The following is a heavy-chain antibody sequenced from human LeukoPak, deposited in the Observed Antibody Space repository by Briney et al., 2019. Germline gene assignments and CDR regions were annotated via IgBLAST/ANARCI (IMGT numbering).Heavy chain of an antibody. J-gene: IGHJ3*02. V-gene: IGHV3-30-3*01. CDR1: GFTFSSYA. D-gene: IGHD1-1*01. CDR3: AKDTGPGGNAFDI. CDR2: ISYDGSNK. Sequence: GGSLRLSCAASGFTFSSYAMHWVRQAPGKGLEWVAVISYDGSNKYYADSVKGRFTISRDNAKNSLYLQMNSLRAEDTALYYCAKDTGPGGNAFDIWGQGTMVTVSS.